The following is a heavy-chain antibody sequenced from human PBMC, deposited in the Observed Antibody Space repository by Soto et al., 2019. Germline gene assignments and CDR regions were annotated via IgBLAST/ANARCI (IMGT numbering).Heavy chain of an antibody. Sequence: QLQLQESGSGLVKPSQTLYLTCAVSGGSISSGGYSWSWIRQTPGKGLEWIAYIYHSVSTYYNPSLKSRVIISVDRSKNQFSLRLSSVTAADTAVYYCARGPPMFYWGQGIRVTVSS. CDR2: IYHSVST. V-gene: IGHV4-30-2*01. D-gene: IGHD3-10*02. J-gene: IGHJ4*02. CDR3: ARGPPMFY. CDR1: GGSISSGGYS.